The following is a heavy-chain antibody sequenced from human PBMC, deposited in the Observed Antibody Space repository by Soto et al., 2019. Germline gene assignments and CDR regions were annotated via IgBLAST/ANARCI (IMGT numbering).Heavy chain of an antibody. CDR2: IDASDSDT. J-gene: IGHJ6*01. D-gene: IGHD2-2*01. CDR3: LTLGAVVPAPYESYDGMDV. V-gene: IGHV5-10-1*01. Sequence: GQSQKITCNGSGYSLTIYWISWVRQMPGKGLEWVGRIDASDSDTNYIPAFQGHVTISADNSISTAYLQWSSLQASDTATYECLTLGAVVPAPYESYDGMDVAGERTTVT. CDR1: GYSLTIYW.